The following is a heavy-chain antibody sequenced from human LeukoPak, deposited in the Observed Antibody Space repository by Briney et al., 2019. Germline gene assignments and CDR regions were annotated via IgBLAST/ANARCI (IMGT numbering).Heavy chain of an antibody. V-gene: IGHV1-8*01. Sequence: PGASVKVSCKTSGYPFTTYEINWVRQAAGQGLEWMGWVHPDTGYADYAQKLQGRVTMTSDTSISTAYMELSSLRSDDTAVYFCARGPRNDPWGQGTLVTVSS. CDR1: GYPFTTYE. CDR2: VHPDTGYA. CDR3: ARGPRNDP. J-gene: IGHJ5*02. D-gene: IGHD1-14*01.